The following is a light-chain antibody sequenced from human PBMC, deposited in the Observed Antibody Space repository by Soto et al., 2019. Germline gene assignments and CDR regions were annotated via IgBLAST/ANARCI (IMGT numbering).Light chain of an antibody. CDR2: KAS. V-gene: IGKV1-5*03. CDR3: QQYNSYSRT. Sequence: DIQMTQSPSSLSASVGDRVTITCRASQGIRNDLGWYQQKPGKAPKLLIYKASSLESGAPSRFSGSGSGTEFTLTISSLQPDDFATYYCQQYNSYSRTFGQGTKVDIK. J-gene: IGKJ1*01. CDR1: QGIRND.